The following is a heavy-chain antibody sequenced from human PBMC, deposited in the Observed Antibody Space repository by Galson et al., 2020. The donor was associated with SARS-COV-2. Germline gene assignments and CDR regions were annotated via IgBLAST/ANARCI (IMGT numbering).Heavy chain of an antibody. D-gene: IGHD3-10*01. V-gene: IGHV4-34*01. CDR2: INHSGST. CDR3: ARGSLYYYGSGSYYNGTYYYYGIDV. J-gene: IGHJ6*02. Sequence: SETLSLTCTVYGGSFSGYYWSWNRQPPGKGLEWIGEINHSGSTNYNPSLKSRVTISVDTSKNQFSLKLSSVTAADTAVYYCARGSLYYYGSGSYYNGTYYYYGIDVWGQGTTVTVSS. CDR1: GGSFSGYY.